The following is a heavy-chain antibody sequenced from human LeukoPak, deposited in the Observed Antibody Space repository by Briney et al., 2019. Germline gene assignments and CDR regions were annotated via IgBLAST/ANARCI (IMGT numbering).Heavy chain of an antibody. CDR1: GFTFSSYS. CDR3: AKVILGGYYDSSGYYEDY. Sequence: GGSLRLSCAASGFTFSSYSMHWVRQAPGKGLEWVAVILYDGINKYYADSVKGRFTISRDNSKNTLYLQMNSLRAEDTAVYYCAKVILGGYYDSSGYYEDYWGQGTLVTVSS. J-gene: IGHJ4*02. V-gene: IGHV3-30*18. D-gene: IGHD3-22*01. CDR2: ILYDGINK.